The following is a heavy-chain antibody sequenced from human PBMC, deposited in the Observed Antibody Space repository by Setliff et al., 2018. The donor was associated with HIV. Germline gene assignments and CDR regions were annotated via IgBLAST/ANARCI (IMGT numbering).Heavy chain of an antibody. V-gene: IGHV4-39*01. CDR1: GGSISSHY. CDR3: ARRELSIAAAGTYSDY. Sequence: SETLSLTCTVSGGSISSHYWGWIRQPPGKGLEWIGSIYYSGSTYYNPSLKSRVTISVDTSKNQFSLKLSSVTAADTAVYYCARRELSIAAAGTYSDYWGQGTLVTVSS. J-gene: IGHJ4*02. D-gene: IGHD6-13*01. CDR2: IYYSGST.